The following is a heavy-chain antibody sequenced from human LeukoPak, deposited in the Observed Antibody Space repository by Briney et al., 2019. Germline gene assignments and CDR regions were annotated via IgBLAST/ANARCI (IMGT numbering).Heavy chain of an antibody. CDR3: ARVRCECGVAVVPAATVVGAWFDP. CDR1: GYTFTGYY. D-gene: IGHD2-2*01. V-gene: IGHV1-2*02. J-gene: IGHJ5*02. CDR2: INPNSGGT. Sequence: ASVKVSCKASGYTFTGYYMHWVRQAPGQGLEWMGWINPNSGGTNYAQKFQGRVTMTRDTSISTAYMELSRLRSDDTAVYYCARVRCECGVAVVPAATVVGAWFDPWGQGTLVTVSS.